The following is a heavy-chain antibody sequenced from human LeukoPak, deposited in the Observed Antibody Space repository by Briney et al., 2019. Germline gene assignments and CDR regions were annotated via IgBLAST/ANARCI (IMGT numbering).Heavy chain of an antibody. V-gene: IGHV1-69*06. CDR1: GGTFSSYA. CDR3: ATPTGERGYSGYEANDYYYMDV. Sequence: SVKVSCKASGGTFSSYAISRVRQAPGQGLEWMGGIIPIFGTANYAQKFQGRVTITADKSTSTAYMELSSLRSEDTAVYYCATPTGERGYSGYEANDYYYMDVWGKGTTVTVSS. J-gene: IGHJ6*03. D-gene: IGHD5-12*01. CDR2: IIPIFGTA.